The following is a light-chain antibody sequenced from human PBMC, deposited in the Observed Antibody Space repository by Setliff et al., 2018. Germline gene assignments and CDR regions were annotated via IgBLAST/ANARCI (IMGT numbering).Light chain of an antibody. CDR3: LSYTSKTTHAL. V-gene: IGLV2-14*01. CDR2: EVT. CDR1: IGDVGAYDF. Sequence: LTQPASVSGSPGQSITISCSGTIGDVGAYDFVSWYQQHPGKAPKLMIYEVTKRPSGVSDRFSGSKSGNTASLTISGLQAEDEADYYCLSYTSKTTHALFAGGTK. J-gene: IGLJ2*01.